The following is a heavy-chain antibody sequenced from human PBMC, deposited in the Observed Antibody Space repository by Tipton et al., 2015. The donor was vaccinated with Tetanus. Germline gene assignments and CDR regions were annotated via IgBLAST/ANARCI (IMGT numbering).Heavy chain of an antibody. J-gene: IGHJ4*02. CDR1: GFRFDNHA. CDR2: SSWNGGTI. D-gene: IGHD4-11*01. CDR3: ARDGGTTIQENRGDS. V-gene: IGHV3-9*01. Sequence: SLRLSCATSGFRFDNHAMHWVRQGPGKALEWVSGSSWNGGTITYADTGKGRFTISRDNSKNSVHLQMDNVRPEDTAKYYCARDGGTTIQENRGDSWGPGTLVTVSS.